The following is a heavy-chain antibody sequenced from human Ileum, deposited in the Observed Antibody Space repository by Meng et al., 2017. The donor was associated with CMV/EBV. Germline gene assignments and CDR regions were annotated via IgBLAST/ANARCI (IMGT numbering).Heavy chain of an antibody. Sequence: SETLSLTCNVSGYSVSSGSYYWTWIRQPPGKELEWIGYIYHSGSTDYNPSLKSRLTILIDTSKNQFSLKLNSVTAADTAVYYCAGGRTNFDYWGQGTLVTVSS. CDR3: AGGRTNFDY. V-gene: IGHV4-61*01. J-gene: IGHJ4*02. CDR2: IYHSGST. CDR1: GYSVSSGSYY.